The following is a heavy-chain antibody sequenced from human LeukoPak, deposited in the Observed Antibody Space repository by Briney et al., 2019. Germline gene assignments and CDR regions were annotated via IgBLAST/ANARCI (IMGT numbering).Heavy chain of an antibody. CDR3: ARERDDTMIS. D-gene: IGHD3-22*01. J-gene: IGHJ4*02. CDR1: GFTFSSYS. Sequence: PGGSLRLSCAASGFTFSSYSMTWVRQAPGKGLEWVSYISSSSSTIYYADSVKGRFTISRDNTKNSLYLQMNSLRDEDTAVYYCARERDDTMISRGQGTLVTVSS. CDR2: ISSSSSTI. V-gene: IGHV3-48*02.